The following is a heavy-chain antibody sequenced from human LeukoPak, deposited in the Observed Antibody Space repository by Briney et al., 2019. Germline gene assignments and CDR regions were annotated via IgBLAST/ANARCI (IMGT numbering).Heavy chain of an antibody. CDR1: GGSINSYY. CDR3: ARGLSITPPYYFDY. J-gene: IGHJ4*02. D-gene: IGHD3-10*01. CDR2: FYTSGNT. V-gene: IGHV4-4*07. Sequence: SETLSLTCTVSGGSINSYYWSWIRQPAGKGLEWIGRFYTSGNTNYSPSLKSRVSMSVDTSKNQFSLKLSSVTAADTAVYYCARGLSITPPYYFDYWGQGTLVTVSS.